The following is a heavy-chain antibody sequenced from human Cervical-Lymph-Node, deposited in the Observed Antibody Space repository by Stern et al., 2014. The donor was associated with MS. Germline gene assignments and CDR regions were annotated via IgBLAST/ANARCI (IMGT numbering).Heavy chain of an antibody. CDR1: GFTFSSYG. D-gene: IGHD5-24*01. CDR3: AKRRDGFNYLAS. CDR2: ISSDGTEE. J-gene: IGHJ5*01. Sequence: VQLVESGGGVVQPGRSLRLSCSASGFTFSSYGMHWVRQIPGKGREWVALISSDGTEEFYADSVKGRFTISRDNSKKPLYLQMNGLRAEDTAVYSCAKRRDGFNYLASWGQGTLVTVSS. V-gene: IGHV3-30*18.